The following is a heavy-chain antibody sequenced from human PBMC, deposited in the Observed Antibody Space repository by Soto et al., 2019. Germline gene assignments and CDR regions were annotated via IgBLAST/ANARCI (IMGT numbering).Heavy chain of an antibody. CDR3: ARDQEGDYRRGAFDI. D-gene: IGHD4-17*01. J-gene: IGHJ3*02. V-gene: IGHV1-69*08. Sequence: QVQLVQSGAEVKKPGSSVKVSCKASGGTFSSYTISWVRQAPGQGLEWMGRIIPILGIANYAQKFQGRVTITADKSTSTAYMELSSLRSEDTAVYYCARDQEGDYRRGAFDIWGQGTMVTVSS. CDR2: IIPILGIA. CDR1: GGTFSSYT.